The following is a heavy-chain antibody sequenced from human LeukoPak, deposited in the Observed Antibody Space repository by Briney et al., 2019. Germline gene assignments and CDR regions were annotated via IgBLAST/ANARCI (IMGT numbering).Heavy chain of an antibody. CDR3: ARTRSDGYNYFYYYYMDV. Sequence: PSETLSLTCSVSGGSISSGGTYWSWIRQPPGMGLEWIGYIYHSGTALYNPSLKSRVTMSIDRSKKQVSLKLSSVTAADTAVYYCARTRSDGYNYFYYYYMDVWGTGTTVTASS. CDR2: IYHSGTA. V-gene: IGHV4-30-2*01. D-gene: IGHD5-24*01. CDR1: GGSISSGGTY. J-gene: IGHJ6*03.